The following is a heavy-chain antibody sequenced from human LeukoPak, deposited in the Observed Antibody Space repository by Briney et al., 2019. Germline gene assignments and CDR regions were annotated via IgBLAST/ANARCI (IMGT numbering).Heavy chain of an antibody. J-gene: IGHJ4*02. V-gene: IGHV3-11*01. D-gene: IGHD3-22*01. CDR1: GFTFSDYY. CDR3: ARSLLSREYYYDSSGYLDY. CDR2: ISSSGSTI. Sequence: GGSLRLSCAASGFTFSDYYMSWIRQAPGKGLEWVSYISSSGSTIYYADSVKGRFTISRDNAKNSLYLQMNSLRAEDTAVYYCARSLLSREYYYDSSGYLDYWGQGTLVTVSS.